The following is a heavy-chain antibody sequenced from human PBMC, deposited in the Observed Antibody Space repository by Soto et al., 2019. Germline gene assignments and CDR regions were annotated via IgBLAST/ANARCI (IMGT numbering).Heavy chain of an antibody. CDR3: ARDLSWGSNWYYYMDV. Sequence: EVQLVESGGGLVQPGGSLRLSCATSGFILSDCAMNWVRQAPGKGLEWVSYISSSSSVIDYADSVKGRFTVSRDNARNSLYLQMNSLRAEDTAVYYCARDLSWGSNWYYYMDVWGNGNPGHRLL. CDR2: ISSSSSVI. D-gene: IGHD7-27*01. CDR1: GFILSDCA. V-gene: IGHV3-48*01. J-gene: IGHJ6*03.